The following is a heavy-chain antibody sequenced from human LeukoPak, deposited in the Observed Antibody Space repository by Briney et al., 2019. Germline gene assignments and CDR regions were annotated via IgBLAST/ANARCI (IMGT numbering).Heavy chain of an antibody. D-gene: IGHD5-24*01. CDR2: ITNGGST. CDR1: GFTFSSYG. V-gene: IGHV3-23*01. J-gene: IGHJ4*02. Sequence: PGGTLRLSCAASGFTFSSYGMSWVRQAPGKGLEWVSGITNGGSTYYGDSVKGRFTISRDNSKNSLYLQMNSLRAGDTAVYYCARTIEMATISYFDYWGQGTLVTVSS. CDR3: ARTIEMATISYFDY.